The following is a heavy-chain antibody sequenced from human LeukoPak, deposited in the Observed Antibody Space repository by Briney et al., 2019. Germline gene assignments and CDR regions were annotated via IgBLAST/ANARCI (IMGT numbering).Heavy chain of an antibody. CDR2: IYPGDSDA. D-gene: IGHD5-24*01. Sequence: GEALKISCQGSGYTFTDYWIGWVRQRPGKGLEWMGIIYPGDSDARYSPSFQGQVTISVARSTSTAYLQWRSLKASDTAMYYCARLGSRHGYNWGDLWGQGTLVTVSS. CDR1: GYTFTDYW. J-gene: IGHJ5*02. V-gene: IGHV5-51*01. CDR3: ARLGSRHGYNWGDL.